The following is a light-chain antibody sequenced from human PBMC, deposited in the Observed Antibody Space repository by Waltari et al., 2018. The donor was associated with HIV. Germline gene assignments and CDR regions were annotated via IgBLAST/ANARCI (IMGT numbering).Light chain of an antibody. CDR2: DAS. V-gene: IGKV3-11*01. CDR1: QSVSSY. Sequence: ELVLTQFPATLSLSSGERATLSCRASQSVSSYLAWYQQKPGQAPRLLIYDASNRAAGIPARFSGSGSGTDFTLTISSLETEDFAVYYCQQRSNWAPTFGQGTRLDIK. CDR3: QQRSNWAPT. J-gene: IGKJ5*01.